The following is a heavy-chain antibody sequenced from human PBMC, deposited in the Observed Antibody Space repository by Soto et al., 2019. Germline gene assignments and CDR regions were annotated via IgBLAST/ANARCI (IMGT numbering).Heavy chain of an antibody. D-gene: IGHD3-22*01. Sequence: QVQLVQSGAEVKKPGASVKVSCKASGYTFTSYAMHWVRQAPGQRLEWMGWINAGNGNTKYSQKFQGRVTITRDTSARTAYMERSSLRSEDTAVYYCAKDYYDSSGYYPPALLFDYWGQGTLVTVSS. CDR2: INAGNGNT. CDR1: GYTFTSYA. CDR3: AKDYYDSSGYYPPALLFDY. J-gene: IGHJ4*02. V-gene: IGHV1-3*01.